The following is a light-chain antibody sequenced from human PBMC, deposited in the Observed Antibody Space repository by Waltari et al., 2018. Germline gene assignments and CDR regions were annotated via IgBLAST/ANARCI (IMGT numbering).Light chain of an antibody. CDR3: QTGGHGTWV. CDR1: RGHSSTV. V-gene: IGLV4-69*01. Sequence: QLVLTQSPSASASLAASVKLTCTLSRGHSSTVIAWLQQQPGKGPRYLMKVNSDGSHIKGDEIPDRFSGASSGAERYLTISSLQSEDEADYYCQTGGHGTWVFGGGTKLTVL. J-gene: IGLJ3*02. CDR2: VNSDGSH.